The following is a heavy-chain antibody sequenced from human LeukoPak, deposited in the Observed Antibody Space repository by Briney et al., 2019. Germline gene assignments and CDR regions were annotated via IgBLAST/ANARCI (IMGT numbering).Heavy chain of an antibody. J-gene: IGHJ2*01. CDR1: GFTFINYW. V-gene: IGHV3-7*01. D-gene: IGHD2-2*01. CDR2: INQDGSEM. CDR3: ARPEVILTVVRTTNWYFDL. Sequence: PGGSLRLSYAASGFTFINYWMSWVRQAPGKGLEWLANINQDGSEMYYVDSVKGRFTISIDNGKNSLYLQINSLRADDTAVYYCARPEVILTVVRTTNWYFDLWGRGTLVTVSS.